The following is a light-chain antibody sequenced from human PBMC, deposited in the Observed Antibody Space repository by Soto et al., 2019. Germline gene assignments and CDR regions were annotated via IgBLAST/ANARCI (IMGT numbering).Light chain of an antibody. CDR2: EVS. J-gene: IGLJ7*01. Sequence: QSVLTQPASVSGSPGQSITISCTGTSSDVGSYNLVSWYQQHPTKAPKLMIYEVSKRPSGVSNRFSGSKSDNMASLTISGLQAEDEADYYCCSYAGSSTLAVFGGGTQLTVL. CDR1: SSDVGSYNL. CDR3: CSYAGSSTLAV. V-gene: IGLV2-23*02.